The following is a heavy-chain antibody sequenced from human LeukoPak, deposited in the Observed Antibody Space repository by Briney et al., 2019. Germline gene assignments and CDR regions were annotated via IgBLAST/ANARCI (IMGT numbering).Heavy chain of an antibody. CDR3: ARRDRGVIVRFDY. CDR1: GFTFRRYG. V-gene: IGHV4-34*01. D-gene: IGHD3-10*01. CDR2: INHSGST. Sequence: PGGSLRLSCAASGFTFRRYGMIWVRQPPGKGLEWIGEINHSGSTNYNPSLKSRVTISVDTSKNQFSLKLSSVTAADTAVYYCARRDRGVIVRFDYWGQGTLVTVSS. J-gene: IGHJ4*02.